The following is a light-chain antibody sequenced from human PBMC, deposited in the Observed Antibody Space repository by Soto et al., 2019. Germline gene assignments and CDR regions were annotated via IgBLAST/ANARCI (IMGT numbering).Light chain of an antibody. Sequence: QSVLTQPASVSGSPGQSITISCTGTSSDVGANIFVSWYQQHPGKVPKLMIYTVSSRPSGVSQRFSGSKSGNTASLTISGLQPDEEADPSRCSFTSITTYVFGTGTKVTVL. CDR2: TVS. CDR1: SSDVGANIF. CDR3: CSFTSITTYV. J-gene: IGLJ1*01. V-gene: IGLV2-14*01.